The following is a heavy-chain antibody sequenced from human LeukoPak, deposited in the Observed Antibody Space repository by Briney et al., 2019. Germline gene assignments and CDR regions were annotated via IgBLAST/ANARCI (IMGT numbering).Heavy chain of an antibody. CDR1: GFTFSSYA. J-gene: IGHJ6*02. D-gene: IGHD2-2*01. V-gene: IGHV3-23*01. CDR2: ISGSGGST. Sequence: GGSLRLSCAASGFTFSSYAMSWVSQALGKGLEWVSAISGSGGSTYYADSVKGRFTISRDNSKNTLYLQMNSLRAEDTAVYYCAATHLYCSSTSCYFGPYGMDVWGQGTTVTVSS. CDR3: AATHLYCSSTSCYFGPYGMDV.